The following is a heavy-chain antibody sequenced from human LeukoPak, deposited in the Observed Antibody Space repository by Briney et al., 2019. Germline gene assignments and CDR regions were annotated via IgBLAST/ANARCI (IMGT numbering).Heavy chain of an antibody. CDR3: TRGREGNYGLFDS. J-gene: IGHJ4*02. V-gene: IGHV3-74*01. D-gene: IGHD3-10*01. CDR2: INDDGRTT. Sequence: GGSLRLSCATSGFTFSSYWMHWVRQAPGKGLVWVSRINDDGRTTNYADSVKGRFTISRDNAKNTVYLQMSSLRAEDTAVYYCTRGREGNYGLFDSWGQGTLVTHSS. CDR1: GFTFSSYW.